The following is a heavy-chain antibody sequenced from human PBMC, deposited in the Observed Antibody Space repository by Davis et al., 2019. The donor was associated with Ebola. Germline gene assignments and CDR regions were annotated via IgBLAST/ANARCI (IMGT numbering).Heavy chain of an antibody. D-gene: IGHD3-22*01. Sequence: MPSETLSFTCSVSGASISGYYWSWIRQPPGKGLEWIGYIYYSGSTNYNPSLKSRVTISVDTSKNQFSLKLSSVTAADTAVYYCARVTYYYDSSGPFGAFDIWGQGTMVTVSS. J-gene: IGHJ3*02. CDR1: GASISGYY. CDR2: IYYSGST. CDR3: ARVTYYYDSSGPFGAFDI. V-gene: IGHV4-59*01.